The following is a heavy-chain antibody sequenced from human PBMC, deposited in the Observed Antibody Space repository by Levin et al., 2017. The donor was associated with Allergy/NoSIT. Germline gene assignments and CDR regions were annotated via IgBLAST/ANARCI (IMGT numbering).Heavy chain of an antibody. Sequence: TASETLSLTCAVSGLSITSGYYWGWFRQPPGKGLEWIGSMYQTRSTYFNPSLKSRVTISPDTSNNQFSLRLRSVTAADTAVYYCARGKTDRNWYDPWGQGTLVTVST. J-gene: IGHJ5*02. CDR2: MYQTRST. CDR3: ARGKTDRNWYDP. V-gene: IGHV4-38-2*01. D-gene: IGHD2-21*02. CDR1: GLSITSGYY.